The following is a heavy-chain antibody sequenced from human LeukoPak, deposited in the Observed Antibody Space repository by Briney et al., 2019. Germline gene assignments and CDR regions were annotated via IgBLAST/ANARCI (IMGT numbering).Heavy chain of an antibody. CDR3: VRHDGRGGATMGAFDS. Sequence: PSETLSLTCTVSTDSISSSSHHWGWIRQSPGKGLEWIGSIYYGRTTYYNPSLNSRVAISVVTSKNQFSLQLNSVTAADTAVYYCVRHDGRGGATMGAFDSWGQGSLVTVSS. CDR2: IYYGRTT. V-gene: IGHV4-39*01. D-gene: IGHD5-12*01. J-gene: IGHJ4*02. CDR1: TDSISSSSHH.